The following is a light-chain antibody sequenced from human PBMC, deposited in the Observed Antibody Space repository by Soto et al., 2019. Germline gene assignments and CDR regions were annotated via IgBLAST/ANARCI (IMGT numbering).Light chain of an antibody. J-gene: IGLJ1*01. CDR3: SSYTSSSTLDV. Sequence: HSVLTQPASVSGALVQPSTISCTGTSSDVGGYNYVSWYQQHPGKAPKLMIYDVSNRPSGVSNRFSGSKSGNTASLTISGLQAEDEADYYCSSYTSSSTLDVFGTGTKVTVL. V-gene: IGLV2-14*01. CDR2: DVS. CDR1: SSDVGGYNY.